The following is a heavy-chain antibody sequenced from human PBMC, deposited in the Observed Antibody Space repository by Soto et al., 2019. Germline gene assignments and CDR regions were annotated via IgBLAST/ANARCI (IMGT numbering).Heavy chain of an antibody. Sequence: GGSLRLSCAASGFTFSSYEMNWVRQAPGKGLEWVSYTSSTGSTIFYADSVKGRLTISRDNAKNSLHLQMNSLRVEDTAVYYCARDGRFSSGSNGMDVWGQGSTVTVS. D-gene: IGHD6-19*01. V-gene: IGHV3-48*03. CDR2: TSSTGSTI. CDR1: GFTFSSYE. J-gene: IGHJ6*02. CDR3: ARDGRFSSGSNGMDV.